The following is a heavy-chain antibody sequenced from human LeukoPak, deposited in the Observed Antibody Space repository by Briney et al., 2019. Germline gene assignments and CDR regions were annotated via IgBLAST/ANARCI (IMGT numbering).Heavy chain of an antibody. D-gene: IGHD6-13*01. Sequence: GGSLRLSCAASGFTFSSYEMNWVRQAPGKGLEWVSYISSSGSTIYYADSVKGRFTISRDNAKNSLYLQMNSLRAEDTAVYYCAKVVEAAAANWFDPWGQGTLVTVSS. J-gene: IGHJ5*02. CDR1: GFTFSSYE. CDR3: AKVVEAAAANWFDP. CDR2: ISSSGSTI. V-gene: IGHV3-48*03.